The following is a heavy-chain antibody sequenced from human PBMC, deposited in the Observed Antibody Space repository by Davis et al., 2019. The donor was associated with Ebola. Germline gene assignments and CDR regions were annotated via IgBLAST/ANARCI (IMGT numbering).Heavy chain of an antibody. CDR1: GGSFSGYY. V-gene: IGHV4-34*01. Sequence: MPSETLSLTCAVYGGSFSGYYWSWIRQPPGKGLEWFGEINHSGSTNYNPSLKSRVTISVDTSKNQFSLKLSSVTAADTAVYYCARGTHYYDSSGYNHGMDVWGQGTTVTVSS. CDR2: INHSGST. J-gene: IGHJ6*02. D-gene: IGHD3-22*01. CDR3: ARGTHYYDSSGYNHGMDV.